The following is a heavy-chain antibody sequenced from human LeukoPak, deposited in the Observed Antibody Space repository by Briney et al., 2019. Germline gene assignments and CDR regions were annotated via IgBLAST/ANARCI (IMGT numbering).Heavy chain of an antibody. CDR2: IKTDGSQI. D-gene: IGHD4-17*01. CDR1: GFTFSSYW. V-gene: IGHV3-7*01. CDR3: VKGSTVIYFDY. Sequence: PGGSLRLSCVASGFTFSSYWMTWVRQAPGKGLEWVANIKTDGSQIYYVDSVKGRFTISRDNSKNTLYVQMNSLRVEDTAVYYCVKGSTVIYFDYWGRGTLVTVSS. J-gene: IGHJ4*02.